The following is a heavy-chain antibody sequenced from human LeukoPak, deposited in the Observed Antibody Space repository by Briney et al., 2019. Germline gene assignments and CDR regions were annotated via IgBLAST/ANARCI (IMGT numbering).Heavy chain of an antibody. D-gene: IGHD5-12*01. V-gene: IGHV1-69*13. Sequence: ASVNVTCQSTGGTFRRYPINWVGPPPGQGLEWMGGIIPIFGTANYAQKFQGRVTITADESTSTAYVELSSLRSEDTAVYYCARYSGYEGNWFDPWGQGTLVTVSS. J-gene: IGHJ5*02. CDR1: GGTFRRYP. CDR2: IIPIFGTA. CDR3: ARYSGYEGNWFDP.